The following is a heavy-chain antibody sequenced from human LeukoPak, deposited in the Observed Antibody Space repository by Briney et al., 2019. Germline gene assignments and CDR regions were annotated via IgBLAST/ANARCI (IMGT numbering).Heavy chain of an antibody. CDR3: AKGLNRGSSSYSSAFGY. D-gene: IGHD3-22*01. J-gene: IGHJ4*02. V-gene: IGHV3-23*01. Sequence: PGGSLRLSCAASGLTFSNYAMSWVRQAPGKGLEWVSAISGSGGSTYYADSVKGRFTISRDNSKNTLYLEMNSLRAEDTAVYYCAKGLNRGSSSYSSAFGYWGQGSLVTVSS. CDR1: GLTFSNYA. CDR2: ISGSGGST.